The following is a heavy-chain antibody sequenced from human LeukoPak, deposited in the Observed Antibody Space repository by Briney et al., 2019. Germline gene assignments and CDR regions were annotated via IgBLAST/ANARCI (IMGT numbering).Heavy chain of an antibody. CDR3: ARDGRIRFPVTNWFNP. CDR1: GYSISTGYY. Sequence: PSETLSLTCTVSGYSISTGYYWGWIRPPPGKGLEWIASIYHSGSTYYNLSLKSRVTISVDTSKNQFSLRLSSVTAADTAVYYCARDGRIRFPVTNWFNPWGQGTLVTVSS. V-gene: IGHV4-38-2*02. J-gene: IGHJ5*02. D-gene: IGHD3-3*01. CDR2: IYHSGST.